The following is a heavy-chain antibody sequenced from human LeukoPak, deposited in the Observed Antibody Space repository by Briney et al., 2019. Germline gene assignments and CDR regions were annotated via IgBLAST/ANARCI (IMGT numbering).Heavy chain of an antibody. CDR3: ARHFPQKGGGITMVRGVRQPRGAFDI. CDR2: INHSGST. J-gene: IGHJ3*02. Sequence: SETLSLTCAVYGGYYWSWVRQPPGKGLEWIGEINHSGSTNYNPSLKSRVIISVDTSKNQFSLRLSSVTAADTAVYYCARHFPQKGGGITMVRGVRQPRGAFDIWGQGTMVTVSS. D-gene: IGHD3-10*01. V-gene: IGHV4-34*01. CDR1: GGYY.